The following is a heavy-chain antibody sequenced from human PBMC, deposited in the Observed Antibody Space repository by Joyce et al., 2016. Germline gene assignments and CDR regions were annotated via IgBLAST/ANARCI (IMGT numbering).Heavy chain of an antibody. CDR2: ISFEGNNR. D-gene: IGHD2-2*02. Sequence: QVQLVESGGGVVHPGRSLRLSCTASGFIFSAYGMHWVRQAPGKGLEWVAIISFEGNNRFYADSVKGRFTISRDNSKNTLYLQMNSLRADDTAVYYCAKDGCSSTSCYSFYYYYMDVWGKGATVTVSS. CDR3: AKDGCSSTSCYSFYYYYMDV. CDR1: GFIFSAYG. V-gene: IGHV3-30*18. J-gene: IGHJ6*03.